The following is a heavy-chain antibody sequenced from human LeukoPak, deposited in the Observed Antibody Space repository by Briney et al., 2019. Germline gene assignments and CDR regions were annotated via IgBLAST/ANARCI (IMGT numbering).Heavy chain of an antibody. CDR1: GFTYNSYP. Sequence: GGSLRLSCAASGFTYNSYPMRWARQAPGKGLEWVSAISSSGGSTNYADSVKGRFTISRDNSKNTLYLQMNSLRAEDTAVYYCAKALQMVRGVNAVAYGMDVWGKGTTVTVSS. D-gene: IGHD3-10*01. V-gene: IGHV3-23*01. J-gene: IGHJ6*04. CDR3: AKALQMVRGVNAVAYGMDV. CDR2: ISSSGGST.